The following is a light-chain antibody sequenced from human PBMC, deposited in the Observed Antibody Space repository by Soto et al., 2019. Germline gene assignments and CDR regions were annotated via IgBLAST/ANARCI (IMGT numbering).Light chain of an antibody. CDR3: ETWDSNSVV. V-gene: IGLV4-60*02. J-gene: IGLJ2*01. CDR1: SGHSGYI. Sequence: QSVLTQSSSASASLGSSVKLTCTLSSGHSGYIIAWHQQQPGKAPRYLMKLEGSGSYNKRSGVPDRFSGSSSGPDRYLTISNLQFEDEADYYCETWDSNSVVFGGGTKLTVL. CDR2: LEGSGSY.